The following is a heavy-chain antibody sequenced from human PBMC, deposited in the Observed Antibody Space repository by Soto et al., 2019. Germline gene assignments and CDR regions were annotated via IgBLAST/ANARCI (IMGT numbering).Heavy chain of an antibody. CDR1: GGTFSRNP. CDR2: ITPLFGTI. D-gene: IGHD3-10*02. Sequence: QVQLVQSGAEVKKPGSSVKVSCKASGGTFSRNPISWVRQAPGQGLEWMGGITPLFGTIHYAQRFQGRVMITADESTSTAYMELSSLRSEDTAIYYCAIVTEYVFPDGSSHYYGMDVWGQGTTVTVSS. V-gene: IGHV1-69*12. CDR3: AIVTEYVFPDGSSHYYGMDV. J-gene: IGHJ6*02.